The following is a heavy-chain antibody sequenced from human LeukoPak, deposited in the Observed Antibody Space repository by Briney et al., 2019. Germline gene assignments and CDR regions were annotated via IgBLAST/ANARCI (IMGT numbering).Heavy chain of an antibody. CDR2: LGISGDYA. D-gene: IGHD3-10*01. CDR3: ASLPYYYGSGDAFDI. V-gene: IGHV3-23*01. J-gene: IGHJ3*02. Sequence: GGSLRLSCVASGFTLSSYAVSWVRQAPGKGLQWVSSLGISGDYAWYAGSVKGRFTISRDSSKNTLYLQMNRLGAEDTAVYYCASLPYYYGSGDAFDIWGQGTMVTVSS. CDR1: GFTLSSYA.